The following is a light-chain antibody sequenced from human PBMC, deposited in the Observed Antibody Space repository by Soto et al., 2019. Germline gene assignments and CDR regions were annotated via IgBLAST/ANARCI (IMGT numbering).Light chain of an antibody. CDR3: QQYGSSSYT. V-gene: IGKV3-20*01. J-gene: IGKJ2*01. CDR1: QSVSSNY. Sequence: ETVLTQSPGTLSLSPGERATLSCRASQSVSSNYLAWYQQKPGQAPRLLIYGASTRATGIPDRFSGSGSGTDFTLTISRLEPEDFAVYFCQQYGSSSYTCGQGTKLEIK. CDR2: GAS.